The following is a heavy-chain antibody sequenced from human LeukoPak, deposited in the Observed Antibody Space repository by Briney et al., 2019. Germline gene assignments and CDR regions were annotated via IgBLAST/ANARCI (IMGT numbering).Heavy chain of an antibody. D-gene: IGHD3-9*01. CDR2: ISAYNGNT. CDR3: ARVELVLRYFDWLLNWFDT. Sequence: ASVKVSCKASGYTFTSYSISWVRQAPGQGLEWMGGISAYNGNTNYAQKLQGRVTMTTDTSTSTAYMELRSLRSDDTAVYYCARVELVLRYFDWLLNWFDTWGQGTLVTVSS. V-gene: IGHV1-18*04. J-gene: IGHJ5*02. CDR1: GYTFTSYS.